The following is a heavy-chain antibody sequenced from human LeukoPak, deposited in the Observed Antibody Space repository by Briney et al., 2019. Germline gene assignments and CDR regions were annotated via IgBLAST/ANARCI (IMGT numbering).Heavy chain of an antibody. J-gene: IGHJ4*02. D-gene: IGHD3-10*01. V-gene: IGHV3-23*01. CDR3: AKGARSSGSSYFDY. CDR2: ISGSGGST. CDR1: GFTFTSYA. Sequence: GGSLRLSCAASGFTFTSYAMNWVRQAPGKGLEWVSAISGSGGSTYSADSPKGRFTISRDNSKNTLYLQMNSLRVEDTAVYYCAKGARSSGSSYFDYWGQGTLVTVSS.